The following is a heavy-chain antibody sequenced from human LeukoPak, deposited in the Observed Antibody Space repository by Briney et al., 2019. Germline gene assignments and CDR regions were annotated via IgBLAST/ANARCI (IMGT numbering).Heavy chain of an antibody. J-gene: IGHJ4*02. V-gene: IGHV3-11*01. CDR1: GFTFSDYY. D-gene: IGHD6-6*01. CDR2: ISSSGSTI. Sequence: NPGGSLRLSCAASGFTFSDYYMSWIRQTPGKGLQWVSYISSSGSTIYYADSVKGRFTISRDNAKNSLYLQMNSLRVEDTAVYYCARGTRRSSPFDYLGQGTLVTVSS. CDR3: ARGTRRSSPFDY.